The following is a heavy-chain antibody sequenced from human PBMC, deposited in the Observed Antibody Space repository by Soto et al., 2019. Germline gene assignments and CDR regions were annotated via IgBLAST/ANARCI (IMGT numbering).Heavy chain of an antibody. J-gene: IGHJ4*02. CDR2: IKAYSGNT. CDR3: AIADYGDDDN. D-gene: IGHD4-17*01. V-gene: IGHV1-18*01. CDR1: GYTFATST. Sequence: QLQLVQSGPEAKKPGASVKVSCKASGYTFATSTISWVRQAPGQGPEWMGWIKAYSGNTNYAHKLHGRLTMTTDTATSKAYMELSSVTTDDKSIYYCAIADYGDDDNWGQGTMVTVSS.